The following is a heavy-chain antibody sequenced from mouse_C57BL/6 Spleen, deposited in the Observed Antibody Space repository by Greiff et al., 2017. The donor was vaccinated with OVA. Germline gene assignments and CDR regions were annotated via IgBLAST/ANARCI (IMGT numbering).Heavy chain of an antibody. CDR1: GYTFTSYT. CDR2: INPSSGYT. Sequence: VQLVESGAELARPGASVKMSCKASGYTFTSYTMHWVKQRPGQGLEWIGYINPSSGYTKYNQKFKDKATLTADKSSSTAYMQLSSLTSEDSAVYYCARTTGTGYFDVWGTGTTVTVSS. V-gene: IGHV1-4*01. J-gene: IGHJ1*03. CDR3: ARTTGTGYFDV. D-gene: IGHD4-1*01.